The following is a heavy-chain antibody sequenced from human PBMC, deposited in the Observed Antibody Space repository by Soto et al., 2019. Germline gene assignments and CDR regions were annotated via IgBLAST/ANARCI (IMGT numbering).Heavy chain of an antibody. V-gene: IGHV1-8*01. CDR3: ARGYYYAFSSGYYSWFDP. J-gene: IGHJ5*02. CDR1: GYTFTSYD. D-gene: IGHD3-3*01. Sequence: GASVKVSCKASGYTFTSYDINWVRQATGQGLEWMGWMNPNSGNTGYAQKFQGRVTMTRNTSISTAYMELSSLRSEDTAVYYCARGYYYAFSSGYYSWFDPWGQGTLVTVSS. CDR2: MNPNSGNT.